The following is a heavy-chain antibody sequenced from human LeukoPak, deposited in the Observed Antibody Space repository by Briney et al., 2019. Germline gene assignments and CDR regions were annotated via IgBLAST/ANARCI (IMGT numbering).Heavy chain of an antibody. V-gene: IGHV4-39*01. D-gene: IGHD1-14*01. J-gene: IGHJ4*02. Sequence: SETLSLTCTVSGGSISSSSYYWGWIRQPPGKGLEWIGSIYYSGSTYYNPSLKSRVTISVDTSKNQFSLKLSSVTAADTAVYYCARGPPEAWFDYWGQGTLVTVSS. CDR2: IYYSGST. CDR3: ARGPPEAWFDY. CDR1: GGSISSSSYY.